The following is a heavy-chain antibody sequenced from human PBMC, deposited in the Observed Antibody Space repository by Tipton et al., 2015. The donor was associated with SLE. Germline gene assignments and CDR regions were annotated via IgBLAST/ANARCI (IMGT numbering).Heavy chain of an antibody. CDR3: AVGYCESTSCQREYYHH. CDR1: GYSISSGYY. V-gene: IGHV4-38-2*02. CDR2: IYHSGAT. Sequence: LSLTCTVSGYSISSGYYWGWIRQPPGKGLEWVGTIYHSGATFCNPSLESRVTISVDTSKNQFSLRLTSVTAADTAVYYCAVGYCESTSCQREYYHHWGQGTLVTVSS. J-gene: IGHJ1*01. D-gene: IGHD2-2*01.